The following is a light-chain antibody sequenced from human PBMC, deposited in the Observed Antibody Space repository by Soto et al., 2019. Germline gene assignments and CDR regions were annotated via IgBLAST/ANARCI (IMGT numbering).Light chain of an antibody. CDR1: QSVTTF. CDR2: DAS. J-gene: IGKJ4*01. V-gene: IGKV3-11*01. CDR3: QQRTNWPLT. Sequence: EIVLTQSPVTLSLSPGERATLSCRASQSVTTFLAWYQQKLGQAPRLLIYDASQRATGIPARFSGSGSGTDVTLTISRLEPEDFAVYYCQQRTNWPLTFGGGTKVEIK.